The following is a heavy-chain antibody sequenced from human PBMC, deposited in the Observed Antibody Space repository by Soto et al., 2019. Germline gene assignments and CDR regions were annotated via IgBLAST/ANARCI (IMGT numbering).Heavy chain of an antibody. CDR1: GFTFSSYW. CDR2: IKQDGSEK. V-gene: IGHV3-7*01. Sequence: EVQLVESGGGLVQPGGSLRLSCAASGFTFSSYWMSWVRQAPGKGLEWVANIKQDGSEKYYVDSVKGRFTISRDNAKNSLYLQMNSLRAEDTAVYYCARLQQVLYATFFDYWGQGTLVTVSS. J-gene: IGHJ4*02. D-gene: IGHD2-8*02. CDR3: ARLQQVLYATFFDY.